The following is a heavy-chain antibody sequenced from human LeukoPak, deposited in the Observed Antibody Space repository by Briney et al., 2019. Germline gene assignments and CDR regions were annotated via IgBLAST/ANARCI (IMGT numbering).Heavy chain of an antibody. CDR2: ISGSGGST. CDR3: AKAGGYGGNSWPDY. CDR1: GFTFSSYA. V-gene: IGHV3-23*01. D-gene: IGHD4-23*01. J-gene: IGHJ4*02. Sequence: PGGSLRLSCAASGFTFSSYAMSWVRQAPGKGLEWVSAISGSGGSTYYADSVKGRFTISRDNSKDTLYLQMNSLRAEDTAVFYCAKAGGYGGNSWPDYWGQGTLVTVSS.